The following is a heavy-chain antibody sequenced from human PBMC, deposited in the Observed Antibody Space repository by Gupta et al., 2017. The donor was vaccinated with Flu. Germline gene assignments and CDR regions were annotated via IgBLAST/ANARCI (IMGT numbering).Heavy chain of an antibody. CDR2: IGTAGDT. CDR3: ARLEGGWNYDAFDI. Sequence: EVQLVESGGGLVQPGGSLRLSCAASGFVFSTYDMNWVRQVPGKGLEWVSTIGTAGDTYYPVSVKGRFTISRENAKNSLYLQMNSLRAGDTAIYYCARLEGGWNYDAFDIWGQGTMVTVSS. CDR1: GFVFSTYD. V-gene: IGHV3-13*01. J-gene: IGHJ3*02. D-gene: IGHD1-7*01.